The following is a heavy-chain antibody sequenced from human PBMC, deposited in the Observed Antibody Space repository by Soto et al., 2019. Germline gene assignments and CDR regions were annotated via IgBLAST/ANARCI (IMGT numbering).Heavy chain of an antibody. V-gene: IGHV3-15*01. CDR3: TTDGDIVVVPAAIEVAVDY. CDR1: GFTFSNAW. D-gene: IGHD2-2*01. CDR2: IKSKTDGGTT. J-gene: IGHJ4*02. Sequence: GGSLRLSCAASGFTFSNAWMSWVRQAPGKGLEWVGRIKSKTDGGTTDYAAPVKGRFTISRDDSKNTLYLQMNSLKTEDTAVYYCTTDGDIVVVPAAIEVAVDYWGQGTLVTVSS.